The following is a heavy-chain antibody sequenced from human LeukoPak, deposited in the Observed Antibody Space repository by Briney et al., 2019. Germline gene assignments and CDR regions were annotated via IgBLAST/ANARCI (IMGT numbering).Heavy chain of an antibody. CDR2: ISGSGGST. Sequence: GGSLRLSCAASGFTFSSYAMSWVRQAPGKGLEWVSAISGSGGSTYYADSVKGRFTISRVNSKNTLYLQMNSLRAEDTAVYYCAKDLGDGYNSDLFDYWGQGTLVTVSS. CDR3: AKDLGDGYNSDLFDY. J-gene: IGHJ4*02. CDR1: GFTFSSYA. V-gene: IGHV3-23*01. D-gene: IGHD5-24*01.